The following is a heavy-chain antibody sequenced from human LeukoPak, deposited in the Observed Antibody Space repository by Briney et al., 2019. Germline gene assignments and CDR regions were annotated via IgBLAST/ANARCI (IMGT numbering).Heavy chain of an antibody. D-gene: IGHD5-18*01. CDR1: GFTFSSYE. V-gene: IGHV3-48*03. J-gene: IGHJ4*02. Sequence: GGSLRLSCAASGFTFSSYEMNWVRQAPGKGLVWVSYISSSGSTIYYADSVKGRFTISRDNAKNSLYLQMNSLRAEDTAVYYCARSIHVDTAMVFYFDYWGQGTLVTVS. CDR3: ARSIHVDTAMVFYFDY. CDR2: ISSSGSTI.